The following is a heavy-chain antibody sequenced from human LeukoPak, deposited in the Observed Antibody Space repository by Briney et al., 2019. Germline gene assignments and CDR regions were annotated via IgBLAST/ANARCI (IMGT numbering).Heavy chain of an antibody. CDR2: IYSGGST. J-gene: IGHJ4*02. V-gene: IGHV3-53*01. CDR3: ARDSRYYYGSGSYQDY. Sequence: PGGSLRLSCAASGFTVSSNYMSWVRQAPGKGLEWVSVIYSGGSTYYADSVKGRFTISRDNSKNTLYLQMNSLRAEDTAVYYCARDSRYYYGSGSYQDYWGQGTLVTVSS. D-gene: IGHD3-10*01. CDR1: GFTVSSNY.